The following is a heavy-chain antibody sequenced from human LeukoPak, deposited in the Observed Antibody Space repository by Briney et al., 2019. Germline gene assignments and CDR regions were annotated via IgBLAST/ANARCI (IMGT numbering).Heavy chain of an antibody. CDR2: ISAYNGNT. V-gene: IGHV1-18*04. Sequence: ASVKVCCKASGYTFTSYGISWVRQAPGQGLEWMGWISAYNGNTNYAQKLQGRVTMTTDTSTSTAYMELRSLRSDDTAVYYCARVRRYCSGGSCQRIDWFDPWGQGTLVTVSS. D-gene: IGHD2-15*01. J-gene: IGHJ5*02. CDR1: GYTFTSYG. CDR3: ARVRRYCSGGSCQRIDWFDP.